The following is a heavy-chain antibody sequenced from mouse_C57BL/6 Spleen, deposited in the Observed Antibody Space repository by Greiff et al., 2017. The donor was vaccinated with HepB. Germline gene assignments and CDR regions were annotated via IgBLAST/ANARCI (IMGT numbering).Heavy chain of an antibody. J-gene: IGHJ2*01. V-gene: IGHV5-12*01. CDR2: ISNGGGST. CDR1: GFTFSDYY. CDR3: ARSHITTVVSLDY. Sequence: EVQGVESGGGLVQPGGSLKLSCAASGFTFSDYYMYWVRQTPEKRLEWVAYISNGGGSTYYPDTVKGRFTISRDNAKNTLYLQMSRLKSEDTAMYYCARSHITTVVSLDYWGQGTTLTVSS. D-gene: IGHD1-1*01.